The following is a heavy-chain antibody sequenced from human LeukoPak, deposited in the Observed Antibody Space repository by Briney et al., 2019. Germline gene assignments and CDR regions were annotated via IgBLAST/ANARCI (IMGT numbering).Heavy chain of an antibody. D-gene: IGHD6-19*01. CDR2: ISSPSTNI. CDR3: AREKEIAVAGTPLDY. J-gene: IGHJ4*02. Sequence: GGSLRLSCAASGFMFTSYSMNWVRQAPGKGLEWVAYISSPSTNIYYVDSVKGRFTISRDNAKNSLYLQMNSLRAEDTAVYYCAREKEIAVAGTPLDYWGQGTLVTVSS. V-gene: IGHV3-48*01. CDR1: GFMFTSYS.